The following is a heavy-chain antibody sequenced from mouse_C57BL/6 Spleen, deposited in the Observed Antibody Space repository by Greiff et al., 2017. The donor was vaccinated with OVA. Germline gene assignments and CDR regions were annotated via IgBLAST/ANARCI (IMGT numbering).Heavy chain of an antibody. D-gene: IGHD2-5*01. CDR1: GFTFSDYG. Sequence: EVQGVESGGGLVKPGGSLKLTCAASGFTFSDYGMHWVRQAPEKGMEWVAYISSGSSTNYYADTVKGRFTITRDKAKNTLFLQMTSLRSEDTAVYYCARTYRSNYYFDYWGQGTTLTVSS. CDR3: ARTYRSNYYFDY. J-gene: IGHJ2*01. CDR2: ISSGSSTN. V-gene: IGHV5-17*01.